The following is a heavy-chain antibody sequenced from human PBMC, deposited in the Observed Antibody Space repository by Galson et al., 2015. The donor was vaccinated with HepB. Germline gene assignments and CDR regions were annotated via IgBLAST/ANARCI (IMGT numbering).Heavy chain of an antibody. D-gene: IGHD6-13*01. V-gene: IGHV1-18*04. CDR2: ISAYNGNT. J-gene: IGHJ6*03. CDR3: ARELGRAAAGAQYYYYYYMDV. CDR1: GYTFTSYG. Sequence: SVKVSCKASGYTFTSYGISWVRQAPGQGLEWMGWISAYNGNTNYAQKLQGRVTMTTDTSTSTAYMELRSLRSDDTAVYYCARELGRAAAGAQYYYYYYMDVWGKGTTVTVSS.